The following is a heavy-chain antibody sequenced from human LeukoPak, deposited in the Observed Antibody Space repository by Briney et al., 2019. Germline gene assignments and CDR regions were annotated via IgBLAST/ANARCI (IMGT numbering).Heavy chain of an antibody. CDR2: MNPNSGNT. CDR1: GYTFTSYD. J-gene: IGHJ4*02. Sequence: GASVKVSCKASGYTFTSYDINWVRQAPGQGLDWMGWMNPNSGNTGYAQKFQGRVTMTRNTSISTAYMELSSLRSEDTAVYYCARGLRESHFDYWGQGTLVTVSS. CDR3: ARGLRESHFDY. V-gene: IGHV1-8*01.